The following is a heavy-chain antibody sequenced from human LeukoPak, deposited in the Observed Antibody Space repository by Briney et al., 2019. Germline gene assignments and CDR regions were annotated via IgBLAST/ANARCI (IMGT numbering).Heavy chain of an antibody. CDR3: ARGGYYDILTGYHPFV. J-gene: IGHJ6*02. Sequence: SETLSLTCTVSGGSISSYYWSWIRQPAGKGLEWIGRIYTSGSTNYNPSLKSRVIMSVDTSKNQFSLKLSSVTAADTAVYYCARGGYYDILTGYHPFVWGQGTTVTVSS. V-gene: IGHV4-4*07. D-gene: IGHD3-9*01. CDR1: GGSISSYY. CDR2: IYTSGST.